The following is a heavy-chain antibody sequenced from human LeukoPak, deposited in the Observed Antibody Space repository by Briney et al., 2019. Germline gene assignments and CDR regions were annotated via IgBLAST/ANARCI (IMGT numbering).Heavy chain of an antibody. D-gene: IGHD3-10*01. CDR3: AREDYYGSGSYWD. Sequence: GGSLRLSCAASGFTFSTYGMNWVRQAPGKGLEWVSSISSSSRYIYYADSVKGRFTISTDNAKNSLYLQMNSLRAEDTAVYYCAREDYYGSGSYWDWGQGTLVTVSS. V-gene: IGHV3-21*01. CDR2: ISSSSRYI. CDR1: GFTFSTYG. J-gene: IGHJ4*02.